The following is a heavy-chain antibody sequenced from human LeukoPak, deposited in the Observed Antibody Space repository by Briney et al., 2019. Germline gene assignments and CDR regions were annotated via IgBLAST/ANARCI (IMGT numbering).Heavy chain of an antibody. CDR3: ARGRDAHKGGNY. D-gene: IGHD5-24*01. CDR1: GGSFTDYY. J-gene: IGHJ4*02. V-gene: IGHV4-34*01. Sequence: ETLSPTCAAYGGSFTDYYLTWIRQPPGKGLEWIGEIHPSGSTNYNPSLKSRVTMSLDTSKNQFSLKLNSVTAADTADYYCARGRDAHKGGNYWGQGTLVTVSS. CDR2: IHPSGST.